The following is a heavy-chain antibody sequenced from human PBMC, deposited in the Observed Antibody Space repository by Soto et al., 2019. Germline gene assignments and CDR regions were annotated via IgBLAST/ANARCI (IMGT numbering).Heavy chain of an antibody. V-gene: IGHV4-59*01. CDR2: IYYSGST. Sequence: PSETLSLTCTVSGGSISSYYWSWIRQPPGKGLEWIGYIYYSGSTNYNPSLKSRVTISVDTSKNQFSLKLSSVTAADTAVYYCELITGTGRFDPWGQGTLVTVSS. CDR1: GGSISSYY. CDR3: ELITGTGRFDP. J-gene: IGHJ5*02. D-gene: IGHD1-20*01.